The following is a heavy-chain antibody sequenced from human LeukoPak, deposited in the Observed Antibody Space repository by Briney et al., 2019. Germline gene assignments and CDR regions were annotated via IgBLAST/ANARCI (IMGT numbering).Heavy chain of an antibody. V-gene: IGHV3-7*05. Sequence: GGSLRLSCAASGFTFNAFWMTWVRQTPGKGLEWVANINPDGGAEYCVDSVRGRFTISRDNAKNSLYLQMNSLRAADTAVYYCARGDWNDYWGQGTLVTVSS. J-gene: IGHJ4*02. CDR2: INPDGGAE. CDR1: GFTFNAFW. CDR3: ARGDWNDY. D-gene: IGHD1-1*01.